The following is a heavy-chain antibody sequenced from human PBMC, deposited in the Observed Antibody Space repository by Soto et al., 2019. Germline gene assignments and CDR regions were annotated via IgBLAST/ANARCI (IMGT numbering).Heavy chain of an antibody. D-gene: IGHD6-13*01. Sequence: QLQLQESGPGLVKPSETLSLTCTVSGGSIRCSNYYWAWVRQPPGKGLEWIANIYYSGDSYFHPSLRNRLTVSVDTSKNRFSLTRSSLTAADTAMSDCASLQVPGNFDYWGYGTLVTVSS. CDR2: IYYSGDS. V-gene: IGHV4-39*01. J-gene: IGHJ4*01. CDR3: ASLQVPGNFDY. CDR1: GGSIRCSNYY.